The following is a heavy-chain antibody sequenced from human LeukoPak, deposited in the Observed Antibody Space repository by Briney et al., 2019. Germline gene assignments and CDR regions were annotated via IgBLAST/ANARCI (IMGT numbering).Heavy chain of an antibody. Sequence: PGGSLRLSCAASGFTFSSYSMNWVRQAPGKGLEWVSYISSSSSTIYYADSVKGRFTISRDNAKNSLYLQMNSLRAEDTAVYYCARGLNMVRGVMDYWGQGTLVTVSS. CDR1: GFTFSSYS. D-gene: IGHD3-10*01. CDR3: ARGLNMVRGVMDY. V-gene: IGHV3-48*04. CDR2: ISSSSSTI. J-gene: IGHJ4*02.